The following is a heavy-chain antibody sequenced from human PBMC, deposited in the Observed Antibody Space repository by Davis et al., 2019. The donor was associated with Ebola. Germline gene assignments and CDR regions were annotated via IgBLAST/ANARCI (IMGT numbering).Heavy chain of an antibody. J-gene: IGHJ4*02. CDR2: ISGSGGST. CDR3: AKRGLGPNRPFDY. V-gene: IGHV3-23*01. Sequence: ETLSLTCAASGFTFSSYAMSWVRQAPGKGLEWVSAISGSGGSTDYADSVKGRFTISRDNSRNTLYLQMNSLRAEDTAVYYCAKRGLGPNRPFDYWGQGTLVTVSS. D-gene: IGHD1-26*01. CDR1: GFTFSSYA.